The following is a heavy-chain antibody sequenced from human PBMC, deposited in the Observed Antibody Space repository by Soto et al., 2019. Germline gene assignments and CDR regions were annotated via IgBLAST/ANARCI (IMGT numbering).Heavy chain of an antibody. D-gene: IGHD4-17*01. CDR1: GGSISSCGYY. Sequence: SETLSLTCTVSGGSISSCGYYWSWIRQHPGKGLEWIAYIYYSGSTYYNPSLKSRVTISVDTSKNQFSLKLSSVTAADTAVYYCARDPSTGAATWFDHWGQGTLVTVS. J-gene: IGHJ5*02. CDR3: ARDPSTGAATWFDH. V-gene: IGHV4-31*03. CDR2: IYYSGST.